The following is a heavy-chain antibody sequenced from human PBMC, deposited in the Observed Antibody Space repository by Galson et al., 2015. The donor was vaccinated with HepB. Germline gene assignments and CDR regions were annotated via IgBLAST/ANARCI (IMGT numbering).Heavy chain of an antibody. CDR1: GFTFSSYA. Sequence: SLRLSCAASGFTFSSYAMHWVRQAPGKGLEWVAVISYDGSNKYYADSVKGRFTISRDNSKNTLYLQMNSLRAEDTAVYYCARENVDTAMVYYYYYYMDVWGKWTTFTVSS. CDR2: ISYDGSNK. J-gene: IGHJ6*03. CDR3: ARENVDTAMVYYYYYYMDV. V-gene: IGHV3-30-3*01. D-gene: IGHD5-18*01.